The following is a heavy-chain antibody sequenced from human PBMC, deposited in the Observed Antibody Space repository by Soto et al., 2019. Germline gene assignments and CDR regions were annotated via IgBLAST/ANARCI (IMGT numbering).Heavy chain of an antibody. CDR1: GFTFDDYA. CDR3: AKGKYDFWSGHFDY. J-gene: IGHJ4*02. D-gene: IGHD3-3*01. V-gene: IGHV3-9*03. Sequence: EVQLVESGGGLVQPGRSLRLSCAASGFTFDDYAMHWVRQAPGKGLEWVSGISWNSGSIGYADSVKGRFTISRDNAKNSLYMQMNSLGAEDMALYYCAKGKYDFWSGHFDYWGQGTLVTVSS. CDR2: ISWNSGSI.